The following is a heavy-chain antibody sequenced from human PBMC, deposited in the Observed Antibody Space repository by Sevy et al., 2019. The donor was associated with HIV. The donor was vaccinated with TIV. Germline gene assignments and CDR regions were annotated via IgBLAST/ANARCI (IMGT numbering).Heavy chain of an antibody. CDR2: IWNDGSNK. CDR3: ARGLIKYSSGWAYGMDV. J-gene: IGHJ6*02. Sequence: GGSLRLSCAASGFTFSSYGMHWVRQAPGKGMERVAVIWNDGSNKYYEDSVKGRFTISRDNSKNTLYLQMNSLSAEDTVLYYCARGLIKYSSGWAYGMDVWGQGTTVTVSS. V-gene: IGHV3-33*01. CDR1: GFTFSSYG. D-gene: IGHD6-19*01.